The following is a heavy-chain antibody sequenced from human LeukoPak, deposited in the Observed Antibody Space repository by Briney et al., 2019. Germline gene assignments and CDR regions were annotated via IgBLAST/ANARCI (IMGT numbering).Heavy chain of an antibody. CDR2: INTDGSST. V-gene: IGHV3-74*01. Sequence: GGSLRLSCAASGFTFSSYWMHWVRQAPGKGLVWVSRINTDGSSTSYADSVKGRFTISRDNAKNTLYLQMNSLRAEDTAVYYCAREAVIAAARDLWGQGTLVTVPS. CDR1: GFTFSSYW. CDR3: AREAVIAAARDL. J-gene: IGHJ5*02. D-gene: IGHD6-13*01.